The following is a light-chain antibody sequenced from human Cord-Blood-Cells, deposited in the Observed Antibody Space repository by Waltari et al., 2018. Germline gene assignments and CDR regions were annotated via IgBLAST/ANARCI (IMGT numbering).Light chain of an antibody. V-gene: IGKV3-15*01. CDR3: QQYNNWPYS. CDR2: GAS. CDR1: QSVSSN. J-gene: IGKJ2*03. Sequence: EIVMTQSPATLSVSPGARATLSCRASQSVSSNLAWYQQKPGQAPRLLIYGASTRATGIPARFSGSGSGTDVTLTISSLQSEDFAVYYCQQYNNWPYSFGQGTKLEIK.